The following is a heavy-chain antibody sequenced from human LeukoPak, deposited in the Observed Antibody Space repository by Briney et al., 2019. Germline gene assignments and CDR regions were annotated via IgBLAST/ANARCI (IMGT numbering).Heavy chain of an antibody. CDR2: IYSGGST. V-gene: IGHV3-66*01. Sequence: GGSLRLSCAASGFTVSSNYMSWVRQAPGKGLEWVSVIYSGGSTYYADSVKGRFTISRDNSKNTLYLQMNSLRAEDTAVYYCAREYYDILTGYFDDRYSDYWGQGTLVTVSS. CDR3: AREYYDILTGYFDDRYSDY. D-gene: IGHD3-9*01. CDR1: GFTVSSNY. J-gene: IGHJ4*02.